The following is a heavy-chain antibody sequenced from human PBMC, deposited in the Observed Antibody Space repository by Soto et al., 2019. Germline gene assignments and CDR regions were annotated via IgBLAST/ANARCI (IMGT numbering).Heavy chain of an antibody. J-gene: IGHJ3*02. V-gene: IGHV4-59*11. CDR1: GLSISSQY. Sequence: QVQLQESGPGLVKPSETLSLTCTVCGLSISSQYWIWPRQPPGKGLEWIGYIYYRGSTNYNPSLKSRVTISVDTSKNQFSLKLSSVTAADTAVYYCARGRGGWFINQLLNAFDIWGQGTMVTVSS. D-gene: IGHD2-2*01. CDR3: ARGRGGWFINQLLNAFDI. CDR2: IYYRGST.